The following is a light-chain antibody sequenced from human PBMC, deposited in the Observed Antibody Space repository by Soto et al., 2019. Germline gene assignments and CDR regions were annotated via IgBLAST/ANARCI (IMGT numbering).Light chain of an antibody. CDR2: EAS. CDR1: QDIKNY. V-gene: IGKV1-33*01. CDR3: QQCDDFIT. Sequence: DIQMTQSPSSLSASVGDRVTITCQASQDIKNYLNWYQQKPGKAPKLLIYEASNLETGVPSRFSGCGSGRXXXXXXXXLQPEDIATYYCQQCDDFITFGGGTRIEIK. J-gene: IGKJ4*01.